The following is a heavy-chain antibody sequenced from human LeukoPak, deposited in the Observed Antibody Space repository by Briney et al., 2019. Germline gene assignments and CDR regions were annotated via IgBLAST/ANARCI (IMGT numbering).Heavy chain of an antibody. CDR1: GFTFEKYV. D-gene: IGHD1-26*01. V-gene: IGHV3-23*01. J-gene: IGHJ4*02. CDR3: AKDLGWELPAEAY. CDR2: IYGSGVSI. Sequence: GGSLRLSCVASGFTFEKYVMNWVRQAPGKGLEWLATIYGSGVSISYADSVKGRFTISRDNSNNTLYLQMNSLGAEDTAMYFCAKDLGWELPAEAYWGQGILVTVSS.